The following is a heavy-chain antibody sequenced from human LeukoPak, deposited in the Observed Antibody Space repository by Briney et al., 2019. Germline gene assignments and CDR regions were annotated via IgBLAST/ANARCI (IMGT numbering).Heavy chain of an antibody. V-gene: IGHV3-23*01. CDR1: GFALSSYA. CDR2: TSSSDAGT. J-gene: IGHJ4*02. D-gene: IGHD3-9*01. Sequence: GGSLRLSCAASGFALSSYAMSWVRQAPGKGLEWVSATSSSDAGTYHAESVKGRFTISRDNAKKSLYLQMNSLRAEDTAVYYCARATTYDILTGFSDYWGQGTLVTVSS. CDR3: ARATTYDILTGFSDY.